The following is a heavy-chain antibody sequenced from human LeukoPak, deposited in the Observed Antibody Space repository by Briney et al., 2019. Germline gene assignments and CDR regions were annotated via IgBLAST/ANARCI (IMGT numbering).Heavy chain of an antibody. CDR1: GFTFDDYG. V-gene: IGHV3-20*04. D-gene: IGHD6-13*01. J-gene: IGHJ4*02. Sequence: GGSLRLSCAASGFTFDDYGMGWVRQAPGKGLEWVSAINWNGGSIGYADSVKGRFTISRDNAKNSLYLQMNNLRAEDTALYYCAELPGVSAAGYSDYWGQGTLVTVSS. CDR2: INWNGGSI. CDR3: AELPGVSAAGYSDY.